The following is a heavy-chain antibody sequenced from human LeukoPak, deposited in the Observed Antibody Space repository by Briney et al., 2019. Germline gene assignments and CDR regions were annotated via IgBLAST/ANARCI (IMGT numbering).Heavy chain of an antibody. CDR2: IYHSGST. CDR1: VYSHSRGQY. D-gene: IGHD1-26*01. Sequence: PSGTLPHTCLFCVYSHSRGQYWGWIRQGPGKGPEWIGRIYHSGSTYYNPSLKGRVIISVDTYQKQFSLKLSSVPAADTAVYYFARDWEYYYMDVWGKRPRSPPP. CDR3: ARDWEYYYMDV. J-gene: IGHJ6*03. V-gene: IGHV4-38-2*02.